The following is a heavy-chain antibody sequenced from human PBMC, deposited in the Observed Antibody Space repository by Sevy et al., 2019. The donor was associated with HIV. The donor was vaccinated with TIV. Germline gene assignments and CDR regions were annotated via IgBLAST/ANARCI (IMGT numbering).Heavy chain of an antibody. V-gene: IGHV6-1*01. CDR1: GDSVSSNSAA. Sequence: SQTLSLTCAMSGDSVSSNSAAWNWIRQSPSRGLEWLGRTYYRSKWYNDYAVSVKSRLTINPETSKNQFSLQLTSVTPKDTAVYYCAKYSYGAYYGMDVWGQGTTVTVSS. D-gene: IGHD5-18*01. J-gene: IGHJ6*02. CDR2: TYYRSKWYN. CDR3: AKYSYGAYYGMDV.